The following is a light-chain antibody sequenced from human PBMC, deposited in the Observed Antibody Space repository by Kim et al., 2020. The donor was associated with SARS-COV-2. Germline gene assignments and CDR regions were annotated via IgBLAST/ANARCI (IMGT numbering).Light chain of an antibody. CDR1: QGVSNC. CDR3: NQRSSWPGT. Sequence: EIVLTQSPATLSLSPGDRATLSCRASQGVSNCLAWYQQKPGQAPRLLISDASNRATGIPARFSGSGSGTDFTLPISSLEPEDFTFYYCNQRSSWPGTFGQGTKGDSK. V-gene: IGKV3-11*01. J-gene: IGKJ1*01. CDR2: DAS.